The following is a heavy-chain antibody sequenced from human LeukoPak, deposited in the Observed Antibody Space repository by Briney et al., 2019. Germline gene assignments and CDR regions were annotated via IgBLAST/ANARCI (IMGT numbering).Heavy chain of an antibody. CDR3: ARDLGYCSGGSCYDWFDP. V-gene: IGHV4-59*01. D-gene: IGHD2-15*01. J-gene: IGHJ5*02. CDR2: IYYSGST. Sequence: SETLSLTCTDPGGSISSYYWSWIRQPPGKGVEGIGYIYYSGSTNYNSSLKSRVTISVGTSKNQFSLKQSSVPAADTAVYYCARDLGYCSGGSCYDWFDPWGQGTLVTVSS. CDR1: GGSISSYY.